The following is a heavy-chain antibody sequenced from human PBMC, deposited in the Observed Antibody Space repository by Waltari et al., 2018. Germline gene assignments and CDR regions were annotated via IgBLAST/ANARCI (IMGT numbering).Heavy chain of an antibody. V-gene: IGHV3-23*01. D-gene: IGHD6-19*01. J-gene: IGHJ4*02. Sequence: EVQLLESGGGLVQPGGSLRLSCAASGFTFSSYAMSWVRQAPGKGLEWVSAISGSGGSTYDADSVKGRFTISRDNSKNTLYLQMNSLRAEDTAVYYCAKGITHSSGWFHYWGQGTLVTVSS. CDR1: GFTFSSYA. CDR2: ISGSGGST. CDR3: AKGITHSSGWFHY.